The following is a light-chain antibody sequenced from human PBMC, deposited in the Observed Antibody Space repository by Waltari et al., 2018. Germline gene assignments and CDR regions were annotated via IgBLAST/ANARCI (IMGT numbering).Light chain of an antibody. J-gene: IGKJ1*01. Sequence: EIVLTQSPVTLYVSPGETATLSCRASESIATNLAGYQHRPGQAPRLLIFHASTRATVIPAKFTGSGSGTEFTLTISSLQSEDFAVYYCQQYNNWPPSTFGQGTKVEI. CDR2: HAS. CDR1: ESIATN. V-gene: IGKV3-15*01. CDR3: QQYNNWPPST.